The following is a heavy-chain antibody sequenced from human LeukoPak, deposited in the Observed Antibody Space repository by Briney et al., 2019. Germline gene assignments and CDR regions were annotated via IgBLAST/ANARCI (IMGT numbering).Heavy chain of an antibody. CDR1: GFTFSSYG. CDR3: AKDSYGGYSGFDY. Sequence: GGSLRLSCAASGFTFSSYGMHWVRQAPGKGLEWVAVIWYDGSNKYYADSVKGRFTISRDNSKNTLYLQMNSLRAEDTAVYYCAKDSYGGYSGFDYWGQGTLVTVSS. CDR2: IWYDGSNK. D-gene: IGHD4-23*01. V-gene: IGHV3-33*06. J-gene: IGHJ4*02.